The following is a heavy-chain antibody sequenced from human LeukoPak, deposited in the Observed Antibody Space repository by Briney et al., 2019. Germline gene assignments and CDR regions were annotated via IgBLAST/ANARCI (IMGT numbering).Heavy chain of an antibody. D-gene: IGHD1-26*01. CDR3: ARLNYYGFDY. CDR2: IYYSGST. V-gene: IGHV4-39*01. J-gene: IGHJ4*02. CDR1: GGSISSTSSY. Sequence: SETLSLACTVSGGSISSTSSYWGWIRQPPGKGLEWIATIYYSGSTYYNASLKSRITIAVDTSKSQFSLKLSSVTAADTAVYYCARLNYYGFDYWGQGTLVTFSS.